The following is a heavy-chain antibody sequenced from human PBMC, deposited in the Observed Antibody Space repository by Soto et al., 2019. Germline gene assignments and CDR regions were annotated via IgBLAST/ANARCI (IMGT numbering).Heavy chain of an antibody. CDR2: IYYSGST. CDR3: AREVVVVAAEVDY. D-gene: IGHD2-15*01. V-gene: IGHV4-61*01. CDR1: GGSVSSGSYY. Sequence: SETLSLTCTVSGGSVSSGSYYWSWIRQPPGKGLEWIGYIYYSGSTNYNPSLKSRVTISVDTSKNQFSLKLSSVTAADTAVYYCAREVVVVAAEVDYWGQGTLVTVSS. J-gene: IGHJ4*02.